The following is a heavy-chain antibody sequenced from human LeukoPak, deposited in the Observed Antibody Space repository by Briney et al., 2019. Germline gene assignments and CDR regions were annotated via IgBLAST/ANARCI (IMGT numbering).Heavy chain of an antibody. CDR3: ARDPYNILTGPYFDY. CDR1: GFKFRSYW. J-gene: IGHJ4*02. CDR2: INADGRTT. Sequence: GGSVRLSCVASGFKFRSYWMHWVRQAPGKGLVWVSRINADGRTTDYADFVEGRFTISRDNAKNTLYLEINRLTAEDTAVYYCARDPYNILTGPYFDYWGLGTLVTVSS. D-gene: IGHD3-9*01. V-gene: IGHV3-74*01.